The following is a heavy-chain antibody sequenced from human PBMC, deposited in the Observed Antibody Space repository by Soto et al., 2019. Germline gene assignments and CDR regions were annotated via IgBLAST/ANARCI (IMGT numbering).Heavy chain of an antibody. CDR3: ARRSVVVVAAVDY. Sequence: SETLSLTCTVSGGSISSSSYYWGWIRQPPGKGLEWIGSIYYSGSTYYNPSLKSRVTISVDTSKNQFSLKLSSVTAADTAVYYCARRSVVVVAAVDYWGQGTLVTVS. D-gene: IGHD2-15*01. CDR2: IYYSGST. CDR1: GGSISSSSYY. V-gene: IGHV4-39*01. J-gene: IGHJ4*02.